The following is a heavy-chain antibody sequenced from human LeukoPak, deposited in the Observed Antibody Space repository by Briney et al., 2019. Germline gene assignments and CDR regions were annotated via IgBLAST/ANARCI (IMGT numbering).Heavy chain of an antibody. J-gene: IGHJ5*01. Sequence: PGGSLRLSCAASGFIFTNYAVHWVRQTPGKGLEWVAVMSYDGKNEYYPDSVEGRFTISRDSSKNTMYLQMDSLGVDDTAVYHCARGGTGTFSWFDSWGQGTLVTVSS. CDR3: ARGGTGTFSWFDS. CDR1: GFIFTNYA. V-gene: IGHV3-30*04. D-gene: IGHD1-1*01. CDR2: MSYDGKNE.